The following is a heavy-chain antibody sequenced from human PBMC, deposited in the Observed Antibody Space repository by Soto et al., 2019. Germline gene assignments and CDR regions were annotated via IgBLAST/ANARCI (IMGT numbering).Heavy chain of an antibody. Sequence: PGGSLRLSCAASGFTFSNYDMSWVRQAPRKGLEWVSIISLSGGCTCYADSVKGRFHISRGNSKNTLYLQMNSLRAEDTAVYYCSKDGVFGNSKPYYFDYWGQGTMVTVSS. CDR3: SKDGVFGNSKPYYFDY. J-gene: IGHJ4*02. CDR1: GFTFSNYD. CDR2: ISLSGGCT. D-gene: IGHD1-1*01. V-gene: IGHV3-23*01.